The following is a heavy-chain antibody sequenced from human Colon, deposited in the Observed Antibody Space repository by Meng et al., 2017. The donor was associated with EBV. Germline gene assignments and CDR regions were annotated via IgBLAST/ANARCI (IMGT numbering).Heavy chain of an antibody. V-gene: IGHV4-39*01. Sequence: GPGLVKPSGTLSLTCTVSGGSISISSYYWGWIRQPPGKGLEWIGSIYYNGSTYYNPSLKSRVTISVDTSKNQFSLKLNSVTAADTAVYYCARRRYYYGSGSYHSYYFDYWGQGALVTVSS. CDR1: GGSISISSYY. CDR3: ARRRYYYGSGSYHSYYFDY. CDR2: IYYNGST. D-gene: IGHD3-10*01. J-gene: IGHJ4*02.